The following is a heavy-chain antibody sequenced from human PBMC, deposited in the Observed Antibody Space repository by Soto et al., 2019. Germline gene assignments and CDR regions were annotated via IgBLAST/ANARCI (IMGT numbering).Heavy chain of an antibody. CDR2: ISGSGGST. D-gene: IGHD3-9*01. V-gene: IGHV3-23*01. J-gene: IGHJ4*02. Sequence: HPGGSLRLSCAASGFTFSSYAMSWVRQAPGKGLEWVSAISGSGGSTYYADSVKGRFTISRDNSKNTLYLQMNSLRAEDTAVYYCAQQATYYDILTGYYGRYFDYWGQGTLVTVSS. CDR1: GFTFSSYA. CDR3: AQQATYYDILTGYYGRYFDY.